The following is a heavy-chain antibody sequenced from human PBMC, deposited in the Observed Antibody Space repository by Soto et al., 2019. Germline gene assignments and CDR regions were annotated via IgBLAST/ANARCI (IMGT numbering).Heavy chain of an antibody. CDR1: GYTFTSYY. V-gene: IGHV1-46*01. Sequence: ASVKVSCKASGYTFTSYYMHWVRQAPGQGLEWMGIINPSGGSTSYAQKFQGRVTMARDTSTSTVYMELSSPRSEDTAVYYCARDLEGRGITIFVDYYYGMDVWGQGTTVTVSS. D-gene: IGHD3-3*01. CDR3: ARDLEGRGITIFVDYYYGMDV. CDR2: INPSGGST. J-gene: IGHJ6*02.